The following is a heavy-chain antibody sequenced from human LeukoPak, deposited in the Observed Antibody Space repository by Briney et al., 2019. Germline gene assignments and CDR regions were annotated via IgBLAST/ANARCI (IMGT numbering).Heavy chain of an antibody. CDR1: GGSISSYY. CDR3: ARVHSSVWYFDY. CDR2: IYTSGST. J-gene: IGHJ4*02. V-gene: IGHV4-4*07. D-gene: IGHD6-19*01. Sequence: ASETLSLTCTVSGGSISSYYWSWIGRPAGKGLEWIGRIYTSGSTNYNPSLKSRVTMSVDTSKNQFSLKLSSVTAADTAVYYCARVHSSVWYFDYWGQGTLVTVSS.